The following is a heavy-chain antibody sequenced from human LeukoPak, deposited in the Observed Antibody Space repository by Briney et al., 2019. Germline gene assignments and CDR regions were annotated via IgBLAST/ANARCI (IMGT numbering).Heavy chain of an antibody. CDR3: AKDRGSSIYDGFPWFDP. Sequence: GGSLRLSCTASGFSFSEHGMHWVRQAPGKGLEWVSLIWSDGSSQYYADSVKGRFTISRDNSNNTQFLQMNNLRTEDSAVYYCAKDRGSSIYDGFPWFDPWGQGTLVTVSS. J-gene: IGHJ5*02. CDR1: GFSFSEHG. D-gene: IGHD2-21*01. CDR2: IWSDGSSQ. V-gene: IGHV3-33*06.